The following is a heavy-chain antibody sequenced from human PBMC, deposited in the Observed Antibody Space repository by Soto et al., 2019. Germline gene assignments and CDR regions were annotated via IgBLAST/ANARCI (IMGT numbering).Heavy chain of an antibody. CDR3: ARDFYGSGASSGHYYDMDV. V-gene: IGHV3-30-3*01. J-gene: IGHJ6*02. D-gene: IGHD3-10*01. CDR2: ISYDGSNK. CDR1: GFTFSTYA. Sequence: QAQLVESGGGVVQPGRSLRLSCAASGFTFSTYAMHWVRQAPGKGLEWVAVISYDGSNKYYIDSVKGRFTISRGNSKNTLYLQMNSLRIEDTAVYYCARDFYGSGASSGHYYDMDVWGPGTTVTVSS.